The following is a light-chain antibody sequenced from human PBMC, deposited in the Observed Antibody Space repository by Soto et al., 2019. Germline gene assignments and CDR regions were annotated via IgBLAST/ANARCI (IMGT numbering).Light chain of an antibody. CDR1: SSDVGGYNF. CDR3: SSYASNSALV. CDR2: EVN. V-gene: IGLV2-14*01. Sequence: QSALTQPASVSGSPGQSITLSCTGTSSDVGGYNFVSWYQQHPGKPPKLMIFEVNSRPSGVSNRFSGSKSGNTASLTISGLQSEDEADYFCSSYASNSALVFGTGTKLTVL. J-gene: IGLJ1*01.